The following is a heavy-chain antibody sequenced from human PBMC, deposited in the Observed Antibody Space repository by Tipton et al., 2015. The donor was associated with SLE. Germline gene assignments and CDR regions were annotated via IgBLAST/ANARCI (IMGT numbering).Heavy chain of an antibody. Sequence: TLSLTCTVSGGSISRYYWSWIRQPPGKGLEWIGYIYYSGSTNYNPSLKSRVTISVDTSKNQFSLKLSSVTAADTAVYYCARANGVVGGQVPYWYFEGWGRGTLVSVSS. CDR2: IYYSGST. CDR3: ARANGVVGGQVPYWYFEG. V-gene: IGHV4-59*01. D-gene: IGHD1-26*01. J-gene: IGHJ2*01. CDR1: GGSISRYY.